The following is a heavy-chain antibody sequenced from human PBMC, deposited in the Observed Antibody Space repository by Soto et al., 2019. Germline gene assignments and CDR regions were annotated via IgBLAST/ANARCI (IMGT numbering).Heavy chain of an antibody. J-gene: IGHJ4*02. CDR1: GYSFTVNS. D-gene: IGHD2-15*01. V-gene: IGHV1-2*04. CDR3: AIQRSGVVY. Sequence: QVHLVQSGADVKKPGASVKVSCKASGYSFTVNSIHWVRQAPGQGLEWMGWSHPSNGGTNYAQKFQGWVTMTRDTSTSTADMDLSRLTSDDTAVYYGAIQRSGVVYWGQGTLVTVSS. CDR2: SHPSNGGT.